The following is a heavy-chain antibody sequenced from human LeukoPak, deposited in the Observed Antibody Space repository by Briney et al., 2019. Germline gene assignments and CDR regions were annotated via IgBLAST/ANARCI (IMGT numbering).Heavy chain of an antibody. J-gene: IGHJ4*02. V-gene: IGHV3-21*01. CDR3: ASYSSSWYGPDDY. Sequence: GGSLRLSCAASGFTFSSYSMNWVRQAPGKGLEWVSSISSSSSYIYYADSVKGRFTISRDNAKNSLYLQMNSLRAEDTAVYYCASYSSSWYGPDDYWGQGTLVTVSS. CDR2: ISSSSSYI. D-gene: IGHD6-13*01. CDR1: GFTFSSYS.